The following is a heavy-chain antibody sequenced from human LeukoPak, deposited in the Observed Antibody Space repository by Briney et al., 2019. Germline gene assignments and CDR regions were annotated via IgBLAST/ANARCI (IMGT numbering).Heavy chain of an antibody. J-gene: IGHJ4*02. V-gene: IGHV3-23*01. CDR2: ISGSGGST. D-gene: IGHD3-22*01. CDR3: AKDRPSEGSGYYYAWMAYFDY. Sequence: TGGSLRLSCAASGFTFSSYAMSWVRQAPGKGLEWVSAISGSGGSTYYADTVKGRFTISRDNSKNTLYLQMNSLRAEDTAVYYCAKDRPSEGSGYYYAWMAYFDYWGQGTLVTVSS. CDR1: GFTFSSYA.